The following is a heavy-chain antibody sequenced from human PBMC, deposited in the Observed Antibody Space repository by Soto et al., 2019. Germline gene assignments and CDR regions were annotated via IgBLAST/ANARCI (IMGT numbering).Heavy chain of an antibody. CDR1: GFTFSSYW. CDR2: INSDGSST. V-gene: IGHV3-74*01. CDR3: ASSSSSSWYRLDY. Sequence: AGGSLRLSCAASGFTFSSYWMHWVRQAPGKGLVWVSRINSDGSSTTYADSVKGRFTISRDNAKNTLYLQMNSLRAEDTAVYYCASSSSSSWYRLDYWGQGTLVTVSS. D-gene: IGHD6-13*01. J-gene: IGHJ4*02.